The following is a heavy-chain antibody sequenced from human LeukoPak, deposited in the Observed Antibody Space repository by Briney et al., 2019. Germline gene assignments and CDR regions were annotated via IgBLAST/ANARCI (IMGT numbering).Heavy chain of an antibody. V-gene: IGHV5-51*01. CDR3: ARHGSGSYYNEAYYYGMDV. CDR1: GYSFTSYW. D-gene: IGHD3-10*01. CDR2: IYPGDSDT. J-gene: IGHJ6*02. Sequence: GESLNISCKGSGYSFTSYWIGWVRQMPGEGLEWMGIIYPGDSDTRYSPSFQGQVTISADKSISTAYLQWSSLKASDTAMYYCARHGSGSYYNEAYYYGMDVWGQGTTVTVSS.